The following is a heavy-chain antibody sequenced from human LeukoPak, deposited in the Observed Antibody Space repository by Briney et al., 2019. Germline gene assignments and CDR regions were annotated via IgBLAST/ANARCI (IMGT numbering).Heavy chain of an antibody. J-gene: IGHJ4*02. D-gene: IGHD3-10*01. V-gene: IGHV3-73*01. CDR2: IRSKGNNYAT. Sequence: GGSLKLSCAASGFSFSGSAMHWVRQASGKGLEWIGRIRSKGNNYATTYAASVKGRFTISRDDSRNTAYLQMNSLRAEDTAVYYCARERHMVRGVITPFDYWGQGTLVTVSS. CDR3: ARERHMVRGVITPFDY. CDR1: GFSFSGSA.